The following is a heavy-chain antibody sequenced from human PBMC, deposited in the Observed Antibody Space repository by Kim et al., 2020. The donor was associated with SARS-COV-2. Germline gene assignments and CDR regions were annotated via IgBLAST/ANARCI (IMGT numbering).Heavy chain of an antibody. CDR3: ARDIASYSSGWLYYYYG. J-gene: IGHJ6*01. D-gene: IGHD6-19*01. CDR1: GFTFSSYG. V-gene: IGHV3-30*04. CDR2: ISYDGSNK. Sequence: GGSLRPSCAASGFTFSSYGMHWVRQAPGKGLEWVAVISYDGSNKNYVDSVKGRFTISRDNSKNTLYLQMNSLRAEDTAVYYCARDIASYSSGWLYYYYG.